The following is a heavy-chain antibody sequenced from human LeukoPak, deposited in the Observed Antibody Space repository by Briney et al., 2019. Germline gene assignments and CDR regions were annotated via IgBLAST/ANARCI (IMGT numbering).Heavy chain of an antibody. CDR2: IKSKTDGGTT. Sequence: GSLRLSCAASGFTFSNAWMSWVRQAPGKGLEWVGRIKSKTDGGTTDYAAPVKGRFTISRDDSKNTLYLQMNSLRTEDTAVYYCARGLYYYDSSGYPDWGQGTLVTVSS. J-gene: IGHJ4*02. CDR3: ARGLYYYDSSGYPD. CDR1: GFTFSNAW. D-gene: IGHD3-22*01. V-gene: IGHV3-15*01.